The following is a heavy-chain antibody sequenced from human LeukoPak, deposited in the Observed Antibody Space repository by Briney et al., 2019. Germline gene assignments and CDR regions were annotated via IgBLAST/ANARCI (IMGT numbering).Heavy chain of an antibody. CDR1: GSSISSSSYY. CDR3: ARIRYYYHRVPDSELYYFDY. J-gene: IGHJ4*02. Sequence: SETLSLTCTVSGSSISSSSYYWGWIREPPVKGLEWIGHILYSESTYYNSSLKTRVTISVDTSKNQLYLKLRSVTDADTAVYYCARIRYYYHRVPDSELYYFDYWGQGPVVSVPP. D-gene: IGHD3-10*01. V-gene: IGHV4-39*07. CDR2: ILYSEST.